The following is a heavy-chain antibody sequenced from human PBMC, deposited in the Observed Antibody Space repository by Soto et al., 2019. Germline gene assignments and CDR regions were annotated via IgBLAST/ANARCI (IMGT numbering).Heavy chain of an antibody. V-gene: IGHV1-18*01. CDR3: AREGSAPYYYYGMDV. J-gene: IGHJ6*02. CDR1: GYTFTTYG. CDR2: INGYNGNT. Sequence: QVQLEQSGAEVKKPGDSMKVSWKASGYTFTTYGISWVRQAPGQGLEWMGWINGYNGNTDYPQKLQGRVTMTTDTSTSTAYMALRSLRSDDTAVYYCAREGSAPYYYYGMDVWGQGTTVTVSS. D-gene: IGHD6-19*01.